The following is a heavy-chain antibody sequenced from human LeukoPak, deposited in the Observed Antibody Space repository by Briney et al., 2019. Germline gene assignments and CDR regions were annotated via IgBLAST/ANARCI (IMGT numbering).Heavy chain of an antibody. CDR2: ISSSSSTI. CDR3: AKVVVRGVMADDY. D-gene: IGHD3-10*01. V-gene: IGHV3-48*01. Sequence: PGGSLRLSCAASGFTFSSYSMNWVRQAPGKGLEWVSYISSSSSTIYYADSVKGRFTVSRDNSKNTLYLQMNSLRAEDTAVYYCAKVVVRGVMADDYWGQGTLVTVSS. CDR1: GFTFSSYS. J-gene: IGHJ4*02.